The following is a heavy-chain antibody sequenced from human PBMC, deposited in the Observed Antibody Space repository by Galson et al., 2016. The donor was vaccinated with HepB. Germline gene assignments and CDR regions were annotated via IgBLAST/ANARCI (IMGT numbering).Heavy chain of an antibody. D-gene: IGHD2-21*02. Sequence: SLRLSCAASGFTFDDFVLHWVRQAPGKGLEWVSLISWDGGITFYADSVKGRFTISRDNSKNSLFLQMNSLRTEDTAFYYCATISTGDYYFNYWGHGTLVTVSP. CDR3: ATISTGDYYFNY. CDR2: ISWDGGIT. CDR1: GFTFDDFV. J-gene: IGHJ4*01. V-gene: IGHV3-43*01.